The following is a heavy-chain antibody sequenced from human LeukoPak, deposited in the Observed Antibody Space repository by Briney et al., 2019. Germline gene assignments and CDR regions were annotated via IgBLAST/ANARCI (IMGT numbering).Heavy chain of an antibody. V-gene: IGHV4-59*01. CDR1: GGSISSYY. J-gene: IGHJ4*02. Sequence: PSETLSLICTVSGGSISSYYWSWIRQPPGKGLEWIGYIYYSGSTNYNPSLKSRVTISVDTSKNQFSLKLSSVTAADTAVYYCAGAFSGYDGFDYWGQGTLVTVSS. D-gene: IGHD5-12*01. CDR3: AGAFSGYDGFDY. CDR2: IYYSGST.